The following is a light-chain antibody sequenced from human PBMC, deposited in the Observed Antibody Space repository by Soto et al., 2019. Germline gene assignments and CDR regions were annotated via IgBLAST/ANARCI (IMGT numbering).Light chain of an antibody. V-gene: IGLV1-44*01. CDR1: TSNLGGNT. Sequence: QLVLTQPPSVSGTPGHKVSISCSGSTSNLGGNTVNWYQQLPGTAPKLLIYTNNQRPSGVPDRFSGSKSGTSASLAISDLRSEGEADFYCAAWDDSLNAVVFGGGTKLTVL. J-gene: IGLJ2*01. CDR3: AAWDDSLNAVV. CDR2: TNN.